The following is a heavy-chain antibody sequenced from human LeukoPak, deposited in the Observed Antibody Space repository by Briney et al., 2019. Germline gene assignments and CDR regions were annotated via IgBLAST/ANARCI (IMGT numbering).Heavy chain of an antibody. J-gene: IGHJ4*02. CDR1: GYTFTSYG. D-gene: IGHD3-10*01. Sequence: ASVKVSCKASGYTFTSYGISWVRQAPGQGLEWMGWISAYDGNTNYAQKLQGRVTMTTDTSTSTAYMELRSLRSDDTAVYYCARTLWFGELSDFDYWGQGTLVTVSS. CDR3: ARTLWFGELSDFDY. V-gene: IGHV1-18*04. CDR2: ISAYDGNT.